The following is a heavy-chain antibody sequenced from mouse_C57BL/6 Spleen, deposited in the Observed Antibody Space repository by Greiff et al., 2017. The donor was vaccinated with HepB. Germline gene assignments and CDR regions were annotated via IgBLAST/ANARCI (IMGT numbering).Heavy chain of an antibody. Sequence: VKLMESGAELVKPGASVKISCKASGYAFSSYWMNWVKQRPGKGLEWIGQIYPGDGDTNYNGKFKGKATLTADKSSSTAYMQLSSLTSEDSAVYFCARRDWGDWYFDVWGTGTTVTVSS. CDR2: IYPGDGDT. V-gene: IGHV1-80*01. CDR3: ARRDWGDWYFDV. D-gene: IGHD4-1*01. CDR1: GYAFSSYW. J-gene: IGHJ1*03.